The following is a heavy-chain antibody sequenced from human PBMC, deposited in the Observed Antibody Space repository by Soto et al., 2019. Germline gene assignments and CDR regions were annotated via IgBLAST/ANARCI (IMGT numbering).Heavy chain of an antibody. CDR3: AKHAEYQLVSWFDP. J-gene: IGHJ5*02. D-gene: IGHD2-2*01. V-gene: IGHV3-23*01. Sequence: GGSLRLSCAVSGFSFSTYAMSWVRQAPGKGLEWVSGISAGGGNTYYADSVRGRFTISRDNSKDTLYLQITSLRAEDTAFYYCAKHAEYQLVSWFDPWGQGTLVTVSS. CDR1: GFSFSTYA. CDR2: ISAGGGNT.